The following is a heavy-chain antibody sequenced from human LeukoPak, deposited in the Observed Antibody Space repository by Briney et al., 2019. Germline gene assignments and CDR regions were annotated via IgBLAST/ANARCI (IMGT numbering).Heavy chain of an antibody. Sequence: GESLKISCKGSGYSFTSYWIGWVRQMPGKGLEWMGIIYPGDSDTRYSPSFQGQVTISADKSISTAYLQWSSLKASDTAMYYCARGRTYYYDSSGYYKHWGQGTLVTVYS. CDR3: ARGRTYYYDSSGYYKH. D-gene: IGHD3-22*01. V-gene: IGHV5-51*01. J-gene: IGHJ1*01. CDR2: IYPGDSDT. CDR1: GYSFTSYW.